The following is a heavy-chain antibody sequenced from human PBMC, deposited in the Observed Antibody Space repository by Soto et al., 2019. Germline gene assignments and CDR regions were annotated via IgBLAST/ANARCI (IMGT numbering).Heavy chain of an antibody. Sequence: EVQLLESGGGLVQPGGSLRLSCEASGFTISTYGMSWVRQAPGKGLEWVSGISGGGGSTYYTDSVKGRFTISRDNSKNSMYLQMNSRRAEDMAVYDCAKGERYSSTLSLLWGQGTLVTVSS. CDR2: ISGGGGST. CDR1: GFTISTYG. D-gene: IGHD6-13*01. V-gene: IGHV3-23*01. J-gene: IGHJ4*02. CDR3: AKGERYSSTLSLL.